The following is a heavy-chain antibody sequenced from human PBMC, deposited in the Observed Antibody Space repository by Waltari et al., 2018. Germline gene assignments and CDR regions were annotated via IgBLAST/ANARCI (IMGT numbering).Heavy chain of an antibody. CDR2: VRRSGRT. CDR3: ARDRGRGIYLDS. CDR1: SSTDW. Sequence: SSTDWWGWAGQAPGKGREWIGQVRRSGRTTYNPSFASRITVSVDTSRNQFALKVTAATAADTAVYCCARDRGRGIYLDSWRQGTLVTVS. J-gene: IGHJ4*02. V-gene: IGHV4-4*01. D-gene: IGHD2-15*01.